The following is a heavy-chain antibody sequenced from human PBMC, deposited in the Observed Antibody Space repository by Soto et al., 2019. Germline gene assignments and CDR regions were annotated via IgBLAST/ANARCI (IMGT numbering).Heavy chain of an antibody. J-gene: IGHJ4*02. V-gene: IGHV2-26*01. D-gene: IGHD3-10*01. CDR2: IFSNDEK. Sequence: QVTLKESGPVLVKPTETLTLTCTVSGFSLSNARMGVSWIRQPPGKALEWLAHIFSNDEKSYSTSLKSRLTISKDPSKSQVVLTMTNMDPVDTATYYCARIPKMGVLWFGELFTEYYFDYWGQGTLVTVSS. CDR1: GFSLSNARMG. CDR3: ARIPKMGVLWFGELFTEYYFDY.